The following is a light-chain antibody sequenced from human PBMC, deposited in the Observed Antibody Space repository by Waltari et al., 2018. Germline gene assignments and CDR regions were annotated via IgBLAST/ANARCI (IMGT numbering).Light chain of an antibody. CDR3: QHSEA. CDR1: QDVINY. CDR2: DAA. J-gene: IGKJ1*01. V-gene: IGKV1-33*01. Sequence: DMQMTQSPASLSVSVGDRVTIACQPSQDVINYINWYQQKPGKAPQLLIYDAATLKTGVPSRFSGRQSGTYFTLTIGGLQPEDVGTYYCQHSEAFGQGTTVEI.